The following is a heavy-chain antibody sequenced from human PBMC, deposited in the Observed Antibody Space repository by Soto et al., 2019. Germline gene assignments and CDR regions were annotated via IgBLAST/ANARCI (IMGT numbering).Heavy chain of an antibody. CDR2: IIPNSGNT. CDR1: GGTFSSYT. D-gene: IGHD3-10*01. V-gene: IGHV1-8*03. Sequence: ASVKVSCKASGGTFSSYTISWVRQAPGQGLEWMGRIIPNSGNTSYAQKFQGRVTITRNTSISTAYMELSSLRSEDTAVYYCARGLSYYGSGSYPDAFDIWGQGTMVTVSS. CDR3: ARGLSYYGSGSYPDAFDI. J-gene: IGHJ3*02.